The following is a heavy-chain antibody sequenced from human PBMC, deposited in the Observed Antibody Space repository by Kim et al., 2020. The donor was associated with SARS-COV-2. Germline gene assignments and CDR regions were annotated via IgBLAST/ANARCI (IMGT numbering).Heavy chain of an antibody. D-gene: IGHD5-18*01. J-gene: IGHJ2*01. CDR2: IIPIFGTA. CDR3: ARVVDTASWSWYFDL. CDR1: GGTFSSYA. V-gene: IGHV1-69*13. Sequence: SVKVSCKASGGTFSSYAISWVRQAPGQGLEWMGGIIPIFGTANYAQKFQGRVTITADESTSTAYMELSSLRSEDTAVYYCARVVDTASWSWYFDLWGRGTLVTVSS.